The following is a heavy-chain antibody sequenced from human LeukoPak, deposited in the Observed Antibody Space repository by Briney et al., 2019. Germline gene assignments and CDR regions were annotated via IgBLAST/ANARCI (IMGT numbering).Heavy chain of an antibody. V-gene: IGHV3-53*01. Sequence: GGSLRLSCAASGFTVSSNYMSWVRQAPGKGLEWVSVIYSGGSTYYADSVKGRFTISRDNSKNTLYLQMYSLRAEDTAVYYCARAWYYYDSSGYRDWGQGTLVTVSS. J-gene: IGHJ4*02. CDR2: IYSGGST. CDR3: ARAWYYYDSSGYRD. CDR1: GFTVSSNY. D-gene: IGHD3-22*01.